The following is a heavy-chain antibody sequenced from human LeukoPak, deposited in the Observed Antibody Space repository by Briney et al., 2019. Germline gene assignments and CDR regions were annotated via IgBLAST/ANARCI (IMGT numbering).Heavy chain of an antibody. D-gene: IGHD6-13*01. Sequence: PSETLSLTCAVYGGSFSGYYWSWIRQPPGKGLEWIGEINHSGSTNYNPSLKSRVTISVDSSKNQFSLKLSSVTAADTAVYYCARANFPGTPFDYWGQGTLVTVSS. CDR2: INHSGST. J-gene: IGHJ4*02. V-gene: IGHV4-34*01. CDR3: ARANFPGTPFDY. CDR1: GGSFSGYY.